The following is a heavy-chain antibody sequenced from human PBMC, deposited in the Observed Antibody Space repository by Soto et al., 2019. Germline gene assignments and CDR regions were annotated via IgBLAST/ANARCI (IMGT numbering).Heavy chain of an antibody. J-gene: IGHJ4*02. Sequence: QVQLVESGGGVVQPGRSLRLSCAASGFMFSSYGMHWVRQAPGKGLEWVAVISYEGSKKYYADSVKGRFTISRDNSKNPLYLQMNSLRVEDTAVYYCAKDQGGITVTPPSRYWGQGTLVTVSS. CDR1: GFMFSSYG. V-gene: IGHV3-30*18. CDR2: ISYEGSKK. CDR3: AKDQGGITVTPPSRY. D-gene: IGHD4-17*01.